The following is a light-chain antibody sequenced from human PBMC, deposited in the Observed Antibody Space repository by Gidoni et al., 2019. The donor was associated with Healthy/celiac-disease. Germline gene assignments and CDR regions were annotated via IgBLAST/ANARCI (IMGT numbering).Light chain of an antibody. CDR1: QSVSSSY. CDR2: GAS. V-gene: IGKV3-20*01. Sequence: IVLTPSPGTLSLSPGESATSSCRASQSVSSSYLAWYQQKPGQAPRLLIYGASSRATGIPDRFSGSGSGTDFTLTISRLEPEDFAVYYCQQYGSSPPTFGQGTKVEIK. CDR3: QQYGSSPPT. J-gene: IGKJ1*01.